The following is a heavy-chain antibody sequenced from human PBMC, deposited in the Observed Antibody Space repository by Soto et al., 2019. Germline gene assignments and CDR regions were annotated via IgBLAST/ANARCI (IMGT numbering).Heavy chain of an antibody. D-gene: IGHD6-6*01. Sequence: QVQLVESGGGVVQPGTSLRLSCSASGFTLSGVDMHWVRQAPGKGLAWVAVMSYDGRNQYYADSVKGRFTVSRDSSKSTLYLQMNSLRTEDVAVYYCAKGGWYTSSSRSDCWGQGTLVTVSS. J-gene: IGHJ4*02. V-gene: IGHV3-30*18. CDR3: AKGGWYTSSSRSDC. CDR2: MSYDGRNQ. CDR1: GFTLSGVD.